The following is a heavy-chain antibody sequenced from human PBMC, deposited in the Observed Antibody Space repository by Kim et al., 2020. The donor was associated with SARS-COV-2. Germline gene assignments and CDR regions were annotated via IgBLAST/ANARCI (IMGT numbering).Heavy chain of an antibody. CDR3: ARVLSSGGRYDAFDI. J-gene: IGHJ3*02. V-gene: IGHV4-39*07. CDR1: GGSISSSSYY. Sequence: SETLSLTCTVSGGSISSSSYYWGWIRQPPGKGLEWIGSIYYSGSTYYNPSLKSRVTISVDTSKNQFSLKLSSVTAADTAVYYCARVLSSGGRYDAFDIWGQGTMVTVSS. D-gene: IGHD2-15*01. CDR2: IYYSGST.